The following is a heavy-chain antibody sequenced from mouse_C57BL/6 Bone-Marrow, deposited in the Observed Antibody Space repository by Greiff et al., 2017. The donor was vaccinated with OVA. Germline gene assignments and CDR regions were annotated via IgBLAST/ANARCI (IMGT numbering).Heavy chain of an antibody. Sequence: VQLQQSGAELVRPGASVKLSCTASGFNIKDDYMHWVKQRPEQGLEWIGWIDPENGDTEYASKFQGKATITADTSSNTAYLQLSSLTSEDTAVYYCTGTTVVAHFDYWGQATTLTVSS. D-gene: IGHD1-1*01. J-gene: IGHJ2*01. CDR2: IDPENGDT. CDR1: GFNIKDDY. V-gene: IGHV14-4*01. CDR3: TGTTVVAHFDY.